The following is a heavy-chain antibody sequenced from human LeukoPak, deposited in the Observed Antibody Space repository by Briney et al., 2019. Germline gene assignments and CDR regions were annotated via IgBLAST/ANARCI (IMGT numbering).Heavy chain of an antibody. J-gene: IGHJ5*02. Sequence: GGSLRLSCAASGFTFSDYYMSWIRQAPGKGLEWVSYISSSGSTISYADSVKGRFTISRDNAKNSLYLQMNSLSAEDTAVYYCAKGNSAGSSKSWFDPWGQGTLVTVSS. CDR1: GFTFSDYY. CDR2: ISSSGSTI. V-gene: IGHV3-11*01. CDR3: AKGNSAGSSKSWFDP. D-gene: IGHD3-10*01.